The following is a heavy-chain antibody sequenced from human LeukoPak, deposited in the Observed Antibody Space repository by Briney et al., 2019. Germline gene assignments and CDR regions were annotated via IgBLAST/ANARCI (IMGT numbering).Heavy chain of an antibody. CDR3: ASGLRYFDLYY. CDR1: GGSISSSSYY. V-gene: IGHV4-39*01. Sequence: PSETLSLTCTVSGGSISSSSYYWGWIRQPPGKGLEWIGSMYYSGITYYNPSLKSRVTVSVDTSKNQFSLKLSSVTAADTAVYYCASGLRYFDLYYWGQGTLVTVSS. CDR2: MYYSGIT. D-gene: IGHD3-9*01. J-gene: IGHJ4*02.